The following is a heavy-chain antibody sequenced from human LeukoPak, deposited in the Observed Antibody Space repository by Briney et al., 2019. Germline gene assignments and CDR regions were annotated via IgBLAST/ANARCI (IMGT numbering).Heavy chain of an antibody. Sequence: GGSLRLSCAASGFTFSSYSMNWVRQAPGKGLEWVSYISSSSSTIYYADSVKGRFTISRDNAKNSLYLQVNSLRAEDTAVYYCARDAALINWNDDGEDYWGQGTLVTVSS. D-gene: IGHD1-1*01. J-gene: IGHJ4*02. CDR2: ISSSSSTI. V-gene: IGHV3-48*01. CDR3: ARDAALINWNDDGEDY. CDR1: GFTFSSYS.